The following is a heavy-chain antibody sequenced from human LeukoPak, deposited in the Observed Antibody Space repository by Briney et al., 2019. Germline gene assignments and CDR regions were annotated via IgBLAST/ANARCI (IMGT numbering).Heavy chain of an antibody. D-gene: IGHD3-3*01. V-gene: IGHV4-30-2*01. CDR2: IYHSGST. CDR3: ARAVEQYYDFWSGYYPNWFDP. CDR1: GGSISSGGYY. J-gene: IGHJ5*02. Sequence: SETLSLTCTVSGGSISSGGYYWSWIRQPPGKGLEWIGYIYHSGSTYYNPSLKSRVTISVDRSKNQFSLKLSSVTAADTAVYYCARAVEQYYDFWSGYYPNWFDPWGQGTLVTVSS.